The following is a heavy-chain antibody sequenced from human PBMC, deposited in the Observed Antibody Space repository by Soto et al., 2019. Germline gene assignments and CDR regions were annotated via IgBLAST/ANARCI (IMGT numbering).Heavy chain of an antibody. Sequence: QVQLVQSGAEVKKPGASVKVSCQASGYSFSNNGISWVRQAPGQGFEWMGWINGDNGNTNYAQKFQDRVTMTTDTATRTAYMELRSLRSDDTAVYYCARDLGYGDYGTDFWGQGPLVTVSS. CDR2: INGDNGNT. V-gene: IGHV1-18*04. D-gene: IGHD4-17*01. CDR1: GYSFSNNG. CDR3: ARDLGYGDYGTDF. J-gene: IGHJ4*02.